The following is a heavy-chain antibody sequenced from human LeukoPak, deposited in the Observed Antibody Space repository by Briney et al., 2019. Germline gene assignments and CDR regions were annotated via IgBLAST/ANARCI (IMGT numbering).Heavy chain of an antibody. V-gene: IGHV3-23*01. J-gene: IGHJ3*02. CDR2: ISGSGGST. CDR1: GFSFSSYS. CDR3: AKFVRDRAFDI. D-gene: IGHD2-21*01. Sequence: GGSLRLSCAASGFSFSSYSLSWVRQAPGKGLEWVSAISGSGGSTYYADSVKGRFTISRDNSKNTLYLQMNSLRAEDTAVYYCAKFVRDRAFDIWGQGTMVTVSS.